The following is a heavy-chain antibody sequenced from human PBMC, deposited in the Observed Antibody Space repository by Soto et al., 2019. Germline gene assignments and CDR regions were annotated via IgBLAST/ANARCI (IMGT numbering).Heavy chain of an antibody. CDR1: GFTVGSIY. CDR2: IYSGGST. V-gene: IGHV3-66*01. J-gene: IGHJ6*02. Sequence: GGSLRLSCAVVGFTVGSIYVSWVSQAPRKGLEWVSVIYSGGSTYYADSVKGRFTTSRDNSKNTMYLQMNSLRAEDTAVYYCARDSVDTAMVTVFPYGYYYGMDVWGQGTTVTVSS. D-gene: IGHD5-18*01. CDR3: ARDSVDTAMVTVFPYGYYYGMDV.